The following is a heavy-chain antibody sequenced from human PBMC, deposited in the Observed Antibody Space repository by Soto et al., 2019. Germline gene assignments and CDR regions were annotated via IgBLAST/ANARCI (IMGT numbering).Heavy chain of an antibody. CDR1: GFTFSSYG. V-gene: IGHV3-30*18. CDR2: ISYDGSNK. D-gene: IGHD3-10*01. CDR3: AKDKDGGLGY. Sequence: GGSLRLSCAASGFTFSSYGMHWVRQAPGKGLEWVAVISYDGSNKYHADSVKGRFTISRDNSKNTLYLQMNSLRAEDTAVYYCAKDKDGGLGYWGQGTLVTVSS. J-gene: IGHJ4*02.